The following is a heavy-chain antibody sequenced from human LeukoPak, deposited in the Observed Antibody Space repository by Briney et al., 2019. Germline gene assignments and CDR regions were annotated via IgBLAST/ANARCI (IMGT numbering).Heavy chain of an antibody. CDR2: VHLDGRT. CDR1: SDSIYSSNYY. V-gene: IGHV4-39*07. D-gene: IGHD6-25*01. CDR3: AREGGFYRPLDY. J-gene: IGHJ4*02. Sequence: SETLSLTCTVSSDSIYSSNYYWGWIRQPPGKGLEWIGEVHLDGRTNFNPSLKSRLTMSVDLSENHVSLKLTSVTAADTAVYYCAREGGFYRPLDYSGQGTLVTVSS.